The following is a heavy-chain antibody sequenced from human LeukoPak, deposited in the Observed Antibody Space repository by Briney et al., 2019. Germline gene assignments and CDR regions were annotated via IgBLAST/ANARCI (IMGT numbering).Heavy chain of an antibody. J-gene: IGHJ4*02. Sequence: GGSLRLSCAASGFTFSSYAMHWVRQAPGKGLEWVAVISYDGSNKYYADSVKGRFTISRDNSKNTLYLQMNSLRAEDTAVYYCAKARNQVVTPFDYWGQGTLVTVSS. CDR2: ISYDGSNK. V-gene: IGHV3-30*04. CDR3: AKARNQVVTPFDY. CDR1: GFTFSSYA. D-gene: IGHD3-22*01.